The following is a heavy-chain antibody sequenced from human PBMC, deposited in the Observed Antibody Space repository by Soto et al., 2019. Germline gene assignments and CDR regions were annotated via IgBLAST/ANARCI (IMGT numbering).Heavy chain of an antibody. CDR2: INPSGGST. CDR3: ARPHTLYSSGWYSFDY. J-gene: IGHJ4*02. Sequence: ASVKVSCKASGYTFTSYYMHWVRQAPGQGLEWMGIINPSGGSTSYAQKFQGRVTMTRDTSTSTVYMELSSLRSEDTAVYYCARPHTLYSSGWYSFDYWGQGPLVTVSS. V-gene: IGHV1-46*01. CDR1: GYTFTSYY. D-gene: IGHD6-19*01.